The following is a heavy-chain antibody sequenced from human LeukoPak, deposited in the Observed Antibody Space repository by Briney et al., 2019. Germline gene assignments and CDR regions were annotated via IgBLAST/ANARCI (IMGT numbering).Heavy chain of an antibody. CDR2: INHSGST. J-gene: IGHJ5*02. D-gene: IGHD3-22*01. CDR3: ARARGLLLRNWFDP. CDR1: GGSFSGYY. V-gene: IGHV4-34*01. Sequence: SETLSLTCAVYGGSFSGYYWSWIRQPPGKGLEWIGEINHSGSTNYNPSLKSRVTISVDTSKNQFSLKLSSVTAADTAVYYCARARGLLLRNWFDPWGQGTLVTVSS.